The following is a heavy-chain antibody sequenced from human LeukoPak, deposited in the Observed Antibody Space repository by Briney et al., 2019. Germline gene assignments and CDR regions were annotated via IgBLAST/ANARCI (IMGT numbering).Heavy chain of an antibody. CDR3: ARDVGQQPPRAFDI. CDR1: GGSISSGGYY. J-gene: IGHJ3*02. D-gene: IGHD6-13*01. Sequence: SQTLSLTCTVSGGSISSGGYYWSWIRQPPGKGLEWIGYIYHSGSTYYNPSPKSPVTISVDRSKNQFSLKLSSVTAADTAVYYCARDVGQQPPRAFDIWGQGTMVTVSS. CDR2: IYHSGST. V-gene: IGHV4-30-2*01.